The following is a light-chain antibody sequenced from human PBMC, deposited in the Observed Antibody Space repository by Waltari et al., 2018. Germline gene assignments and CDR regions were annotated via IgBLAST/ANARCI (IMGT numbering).Light chain of an antibody. CDR1: QRVSSSY. CDR3: QQYGSSPVT. CDR2: DAS. J-gene: IGKJ2*01. Sequence: EIVLTQSPATLSLSPGERATFSCGASQRVSSSYLAWYQQKPGLAPRLLIYDASSRATGIPDRFSGSGSGTDFTLIISRLEPEDFAVYYCQQYGSSPVTFGQGTKLEI. V-gene: IGKV3D-20*01.